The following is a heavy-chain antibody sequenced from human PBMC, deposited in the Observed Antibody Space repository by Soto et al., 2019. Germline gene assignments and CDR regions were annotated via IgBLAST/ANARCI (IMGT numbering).Heavy chain of an antibody. D-gene: IGHD3-10*01. V-gene: IGHV1-69*01. CDR1: GGIFSTYA. CDR3: ARDRDDYGSGNYYNRIDF. J-gene: IGHJ4*02. CDR2: IIPISGTP. Sequence: QVHLVQSGAEVKKPGSSVKVSCKASGGIFSTYAISWLGQAPGQGLEWMGGIIPISGTPNYAQRFQGRVTISADESTSTAYMELSRLRSEDTAVYNCARDRDDYGSGNYYNRIDFWGQGTLVTVSS.